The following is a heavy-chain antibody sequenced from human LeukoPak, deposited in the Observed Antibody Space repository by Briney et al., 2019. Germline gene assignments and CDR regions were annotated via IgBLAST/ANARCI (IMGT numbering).Heavy chain of an antibody. CDR3: ARGYGDYFDY. J-gene: IGHJ4*02. V-gene: IGHV4-30-2*01. CDR2: IYHSGST. CDR1: GGSISSGGYS. D-gene: IGHD4-17*01. Sequence: PSETLSLTCAVSGGSISSGGYSWSWIRQPPGKGLEWIGYIYHSGSTYYNPSLKSRVTISVDTSKNQFSLKLSSVTAADTAVYYCARGYGDYFDYWGQGTLVTVSS.